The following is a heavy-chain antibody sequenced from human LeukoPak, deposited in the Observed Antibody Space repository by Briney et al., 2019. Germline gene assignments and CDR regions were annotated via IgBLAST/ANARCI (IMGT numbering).Heavy chain of an antibody. D-gene: IGHD3-10*01. Sequence: SETLSLTCAVYGGSYSGYYWSWIRQPPGKGLEWIGEINHSGNTNYNPSLKSRVTISVDTSKNQFSLKLSSVTAADTAVYYCALLWFGEGYYYYGMDVWGQGTTVTVSS. CDR3: ALLWFGEGYYYYGMDV. V-gene: IGHV4-34*01. CDR2: INHSGNT. CDR1: GGSYSGYY. J-gene: IGHJ6*02.